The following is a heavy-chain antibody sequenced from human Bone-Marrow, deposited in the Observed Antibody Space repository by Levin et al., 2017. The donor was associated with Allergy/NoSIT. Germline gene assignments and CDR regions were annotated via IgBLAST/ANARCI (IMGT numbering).Heavy chain of an antibody. V-gene: IGHV1-24*01. CDR2: FDSEEGER. Sequence: ASVKVSCKVSGYTLTELSIHWVRQARGKGLEWMGGFDSEEGERMYAQPFQGRVTMPEDTSSDTAYMELRSLSSADTAVYYCSQDAVGGSSWYLVDFDLWGQGTMVTVSS. D-gene: IGHD6-13*01. J-gene: IGHJ3*01. CDR1: GYTLTELS. CDR3: SQDAVGGSSWYLVDFDL.